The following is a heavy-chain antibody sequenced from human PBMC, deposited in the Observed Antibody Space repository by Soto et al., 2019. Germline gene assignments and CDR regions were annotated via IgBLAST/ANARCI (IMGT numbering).Heavy chain of an antibody. Sequence: QLQLQESGPGLVKPSQTLSLTCTVSGDSISSGGYYWSWIRQHPGKGLEWIGYIYYSGSTDYNPSLKSRVTRSTDTSKGQFSLKLNSVTAADTAVYYCARNVYAFCNWLDPWGQGTLVTVSS. D-gene: IGHD3-3*01. J-gene: IGHJ5*02. V-gene: IGHV4-31*03. CDR1: GDSISSGGYY. CDR2: IYYSGST. CDR3: ARNVYAFCNWLDP.